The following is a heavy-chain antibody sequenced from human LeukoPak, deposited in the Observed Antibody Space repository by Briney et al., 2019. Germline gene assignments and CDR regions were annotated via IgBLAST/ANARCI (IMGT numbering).Heavy chain of an antibody. D-gene: IGHD3-3*01. J-gene: IGHJ4*02. CDR3: AKEDTYDFWSGYYHLDY. Sequence: GGSLRLSCAASGFTFSSYSMNWVRQAPGKGLEWVSSISSSSSYIYYADSVKGRFTISRDNAKNSLYLQMNSLRAEDTAVYYCAKEDTYDFWSGYYHLDYWGQGTLVTVSS. CDR2: ISSSSSYI. V-gene: IGHV3-21*01. CDR1: GFTFSSYS.